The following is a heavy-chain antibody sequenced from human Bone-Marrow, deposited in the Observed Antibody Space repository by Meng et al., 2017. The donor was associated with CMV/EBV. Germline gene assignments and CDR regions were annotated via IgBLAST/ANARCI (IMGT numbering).Heavy chain of an antibody. Sequence: GESLKISCAASGFTFSSYAMSWVRQAPGKGLEWISYISAGGDNMYYVDSVKGRFTISRDNAKNSLYLEMNSLSVDDTAVYYCARDWGPHSSSGYYFDFWGPGTLVTVSS. D-gene: IGHD6-13*01. CDR1: GFTFSSYA. CDR2: ISAGGDNM. J-gene: IGHJ4*02. CDR3: ARDWGPHSSSGYYFDF. V-gene: IGHV3-48*03.